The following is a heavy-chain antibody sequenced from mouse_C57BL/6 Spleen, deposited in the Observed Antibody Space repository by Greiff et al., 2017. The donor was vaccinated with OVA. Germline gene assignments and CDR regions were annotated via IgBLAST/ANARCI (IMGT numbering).Heavy chain of an antibody. CDR3: TRETGNHAMDY. CDR1: GYTFTDYE. Sequence: VQLQQSGAELVRPGASVTLSCKASGYTFTDYEMHWVKQTPVHGLEWIGALDPETGGTAYNQKFKGKAILTADKSSSTAYMELRSLTSEDSAVYYGTRETGNHAMDYWGQGTSVTVSS. D-gene: IGHD2-1*01. J-gene: IGHJ4*01. CDR2: LDPETGGT. V-gene: IGHV1-15*01.